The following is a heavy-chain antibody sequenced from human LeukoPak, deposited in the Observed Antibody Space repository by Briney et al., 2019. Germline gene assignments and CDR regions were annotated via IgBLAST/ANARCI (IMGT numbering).Heavy chain of an antibody. Sequence: PGGSLRLSCAASGFTFSSYWMIWLRQAPGKGLEGLANIKQGGSEKYYVDSVKGRFTISRDNAKNSLYLQMNSLRAEDTAVYYCARVGYYDSNDAFDIWGQGTMVTVSS. CDR3: ARVGYYDSNDAFDI. CDR1: GFTFSSYW. CDR2: IKQGGSEK. D-gene: IGHD3-22*01. J-gene: IGHJ3*02. V-gene: IGHV3-7*01.